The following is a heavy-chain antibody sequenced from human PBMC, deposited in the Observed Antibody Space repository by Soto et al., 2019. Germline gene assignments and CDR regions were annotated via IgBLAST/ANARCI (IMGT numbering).Heavy chain of an antibody. CDR2: IYYSGST. J-gene: IGHJ6*03. CDR3: ARHLVPAAMAPMDV. Sequence: SETLSLTCTVSGGCISRYYSSWIRQPPGKGLEWIGYIYYSGSTNYNPSLKSRVTISVDTSKNQFSLKLSPVTAADTAVYYCARHLVPAAMAPMDVWGRGTTVTVSS. V-gene: IGHV4-59*08. D-gene: IGHD2-2*01. CDR1: GGCISRYY.